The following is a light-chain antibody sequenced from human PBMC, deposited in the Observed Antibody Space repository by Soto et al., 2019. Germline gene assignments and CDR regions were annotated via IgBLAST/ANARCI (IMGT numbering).Light chain of an antibody. V-gene: IGLV1-47*02. CDR3: ASWDDSLSGLV. CDR1: TPNIGSNY. J-gene: IGLJ2*01. Sequence: QSVLTQPPSASGTPGQTISISCSGSTPNIGSNYVYWYQQLPGTAPKLLIYSNNERPSGVPDRFSGSKSGTSASLAISGLRSEDEADYYCASWDDSLSGLVFGGGTKLTVL. CDR2: SNN.